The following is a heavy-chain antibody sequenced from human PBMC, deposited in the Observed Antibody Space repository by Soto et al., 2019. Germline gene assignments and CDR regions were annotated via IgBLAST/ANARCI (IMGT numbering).Heavy chain of an antibody. CDR3: ARLAGLLWFEESNWFDP. CDR2: ISAYNGNT. J-gene: IGHJ5*02. V-gene: IGHV1-18*01. CDR1: GYTFTSYG. D-gene: IGHD3-10*01. Sequence: QVQLVQSGAEVKKPGASVKVSCKASGYTFTSYGISWVRQAPGQGLEWMGWISAYNGNTNYAQKLQGRVTMTTDTSTSTVYMELRSLRSDDTAVYYCARLAGLLWFEESNWFDPWGQGTLVTVSS.